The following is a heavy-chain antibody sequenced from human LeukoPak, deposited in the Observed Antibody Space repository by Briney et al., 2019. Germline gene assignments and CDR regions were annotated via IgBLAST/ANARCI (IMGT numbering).Heavy chain of an antibody. CDR2: IYSGGST. Sequence: GGSLRLSCAASGFTFRTSGMNWVRQAPGKGLEWVSVIYSGGSTYYADSVKGRFTISRDNSKNTLYLQMNSLRAEDTAVYYCARTTMVRGVSPWFDPWGQGTLVTVSS. D-gene: IGHD3-10*01. V-gene: IGHV3-53*01. CDR3: ARTTMVRGVSPWFDP. CDR1: GFTFRTSG. J-gene: IGHJ5*02.